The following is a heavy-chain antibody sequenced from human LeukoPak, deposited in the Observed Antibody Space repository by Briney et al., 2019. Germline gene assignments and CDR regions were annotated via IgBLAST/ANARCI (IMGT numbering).Heavy chain of an antibody. CDR2: TYYRSKWYN. V-gene: IGHV6-1*01. CDR3: ARRFETVASDV. CDR1: GDSLSSNSAA. J-gene: IGHJ6*01. Sequence: SQTLSLTCAISGDSLSSNSAACNWIRQSPSRGLEWWRRTYYRSKWYNDYAVSVKSRITINPDTSKNQFSLQLNSVTPEDTAVYYCARRFETVASDVWGQRTTVTVSS. D-gene: IGHD6-19*01.